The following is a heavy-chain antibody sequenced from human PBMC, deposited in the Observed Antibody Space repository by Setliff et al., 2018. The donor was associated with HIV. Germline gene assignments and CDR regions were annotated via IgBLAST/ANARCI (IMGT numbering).Heavy chain of an antibody. Sequence: GEYLKISCKGSGYSFTRYWIGWVRQMPGKGLEWMGIIYPGDSDTRYSPSFQGQVTISADKSISTAYLQWSSLKASDTAMYYCSMRSGYDWGGAYYYGMDVWGQGTTVTVSS. D-gene: IGHD5-12*01. CDR3: SMRSGYDWGGAYYYGMDV. CDR2: IYPGDSDT. V-gene: IGHV5-51*01. CDR1: GYSFTRYW. J-gene: IGHJ6*02.